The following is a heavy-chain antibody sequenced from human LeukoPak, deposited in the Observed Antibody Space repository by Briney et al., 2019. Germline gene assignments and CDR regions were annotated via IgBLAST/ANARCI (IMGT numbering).Heavy chain of an antibody. CDR1: GFTFSSYA. Sequence: GGSLRLSCAASGFTFSSYAMSWVRQAPGKGLEWVSLISGSGGSTYYADSVKGRFTISRDNSKNTLYLQMNSLRAEDTAVYYCAKDQARRAYYYYYMDVWGKGTTVTISS. CDR2: ISGSGGST. CDR3: AKDQARRAYYYYYMDV. D-gene: IGHD6-6*01. V-gene: IGHV3-23*01. J-gene: IGHJ6*03.